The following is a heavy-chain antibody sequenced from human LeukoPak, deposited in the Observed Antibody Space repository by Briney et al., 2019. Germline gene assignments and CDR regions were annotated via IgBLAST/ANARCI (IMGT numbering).Heavy chain of an antibody. Sequence: GGSLRLSXAASGFTLNTYAMSWVRQAPGKGLEWVSSISENGESTYYADSVKGRFTISRDNSRNTLYLQMNSLRAEDTAVYYCARYFHYGDYASLWYWGQGTLVTVSS. J-gene: IGHJ4*02. CDR2: ISENGEST. CDR1: GFTLNTYA. V-gene: IGHV3-23*01. D-gene: IGHD4-17*01. CDR3: ARYFHYGDYASLWY.